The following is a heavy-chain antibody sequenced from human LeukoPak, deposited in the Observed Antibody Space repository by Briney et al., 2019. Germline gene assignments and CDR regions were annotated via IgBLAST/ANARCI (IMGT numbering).Heavy chain of an antibody. CDR3: ARSGRPYQLLSERFDP. D-gene: IGHD2-2*01. V-gene: IGHV1-18*01. CDR1: GYTFTSYG. Sequence: ASVKVSCKASGYTFTSYGISWVRQAPGQGLEWMGWISAYNGNTNYAQKFQGRVTITADESTSTAYMELSSLRSEDTAVYYCARSGRPYQLLSERFDPWGQGTLVTVSS. J-gene: IGHJ5*02. CDR2: ISAYNGNT.